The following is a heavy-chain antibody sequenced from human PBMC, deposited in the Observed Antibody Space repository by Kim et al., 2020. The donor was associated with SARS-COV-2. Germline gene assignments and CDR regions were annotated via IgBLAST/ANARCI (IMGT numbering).Heavy chain of an antibody. CDR2: INGGNGFT. CDR3: ATDPGGTYDY. Sequence: ASVKVSCKASGNVFTSYLIHWLRQAPGQGLEFMGWINGGNGFTRYSQRFQGRLIITRDASASTSYMDLNSLTSADTAIYYCATDPGGTYDYWGQGTRVTVSS. CDR1: GNVFTSYL. J-gene: IGHJ4*02. V-gene: IGHV1-3*01.